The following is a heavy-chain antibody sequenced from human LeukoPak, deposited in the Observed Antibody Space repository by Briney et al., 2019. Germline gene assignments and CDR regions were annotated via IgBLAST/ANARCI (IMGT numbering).Heavy chain of an antibody. CDR3: AAAGTGDY. CDR1: GFTFGDYA. Sequence: GGSLRLSCTASGFTFGDYAMSWFRQAPGKGLEWVSAISGSGGSTYYADSVKGRFTISRDNSKNTLYLQMNSLRAEDTAVYYCAAAGTGDYWGQGTLVTVSS. V-gene: IGHV3-23*01. D-gene: IGHD6-13*01. CDR2: ISGSGGST. J-gene: IGHJ4*02.